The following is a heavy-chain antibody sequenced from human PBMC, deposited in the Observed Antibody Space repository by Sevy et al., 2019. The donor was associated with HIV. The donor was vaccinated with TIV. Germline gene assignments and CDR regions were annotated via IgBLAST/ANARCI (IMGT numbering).Heavy chain of an antibody. CDR3: ARGDAANSYYYSMDV. CDR1: GDSVSTSSAT. J-gene: IGHJ6*02. Sequence: SQTLSLTCAISGDSVSTSSATWNWFRQSPSRGLEWLGRTYYRSKWYSDYEVSVKDRVTINPDTSKNQFSLHLESVTPEDTAVYFCARGDAANSYYYSMDVWGQGTTVTVSS. CDR2: TYYRSKWYS. V-gene: IGHV6-1*01. D-gene: IGHD6-13*01.